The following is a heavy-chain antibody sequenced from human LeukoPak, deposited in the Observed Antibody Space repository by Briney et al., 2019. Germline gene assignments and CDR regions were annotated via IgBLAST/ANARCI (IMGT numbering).Heavy chain of an antibody. Sequence: PGGSLRLSCAASGFTFSSYDMHWVRQATGKGLEWVSAIGTAGDTYYPGSVKGRFTISRENAKNSLYLQMNSLRAEDTAVYYCARRAPHYDSSGYYSAGAYYFDYWGQGTLVTVSS. CDR1: GFTFSSYD. CDR2: IGTAGDT. J-gene: IGHJ4*02. V-gene: IGHV3-13*01. D-gene: IGHD3-22*01. CDR3: ARRAPHYDSSGYYSAGAYYFDY.